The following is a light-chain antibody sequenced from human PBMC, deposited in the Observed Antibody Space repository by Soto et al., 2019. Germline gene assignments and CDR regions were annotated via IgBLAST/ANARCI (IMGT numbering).Light chain of an antibody. J-gene: IGLJ2*01. CDR2: EVS. CDR1: SSDVGGYNY. Sequence: QSALTQPPSASGSPGQSVTISCTGTSSDVGGYNYVSWYQQHPGKAPKLMIYEVSKQPSGVPDRFSGSKSGNTAALTVSGLQAEDEADYYFSSYAGSNNLVFGGGTKVTVL. CDR3: SSYAGSNNLV. V-gene: IGLV2-8*01.